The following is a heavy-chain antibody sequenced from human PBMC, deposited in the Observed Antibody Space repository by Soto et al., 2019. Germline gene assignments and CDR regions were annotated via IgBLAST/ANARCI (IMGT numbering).Heavy chain of an antibody. Sequence: QVQLVESGGGVVQPGTSLRLSCAASGFIFNSYSIHWVRQAPGKGLEWVAVISYDGNTQYYGDSLKGRFIVSRENSKNTAYLHMNDLRADDTAVYYCAKVSRASRISTPDFDSWGQGTLVTVS. CDR2: ISYDGNTQ. V-gene: IGHV3-30-3*01. J-gene: IGHJ4*02. CDR3: AKVSRASRISTPDFDS. CDR1: GFIFNSYS.